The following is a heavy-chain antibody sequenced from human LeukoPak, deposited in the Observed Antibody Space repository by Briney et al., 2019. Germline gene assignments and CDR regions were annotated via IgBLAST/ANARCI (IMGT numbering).Heavy chain of an antibody. CDR2: ISSSSSTI. J-gene: IGHJ3*02. D-gene: IGHD4-17*01. CDR1: GFTFSSYS. Sequence: PGGSLRLSCAASGFTFSSYSMNWVRQAPGKGLEWVSYISSSSSTIYYADSVKGRFTISRDNAKNSLYLQMNSLRAEDTAVYYCARDAPSDYGDYSDAFDIWGQGTMVTVSS. CDR3: ARDAPSDYGDYSDAFDI. V-gene: IGHV3-48*01.